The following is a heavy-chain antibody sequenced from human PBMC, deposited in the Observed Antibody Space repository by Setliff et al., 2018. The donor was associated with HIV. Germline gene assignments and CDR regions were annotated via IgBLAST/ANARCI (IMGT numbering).Heavy chain of an antibody. CDR3: ARNYGADSNYFDY. CDR2: INPSRHNT. J-gene: IGHJ4*02. CDR1: GYTFTDYF. Sequence: ASVKVSCKASGYTFTDYFIHWVRQAPGQGLEWMGRINPSRHNTIYAPRYQGRVTMTRDTSISTAYMVLGGLRSDDTAVYYCARNYGADSNYFDYWGQGTLVTVSS. D-gene: IGHD4-17*01. V-gene: IGHV1-2*06.